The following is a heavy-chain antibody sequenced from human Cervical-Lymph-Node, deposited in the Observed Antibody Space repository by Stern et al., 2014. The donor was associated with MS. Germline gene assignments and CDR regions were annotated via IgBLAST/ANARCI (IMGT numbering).Heavy chain of an antibody. CDR2: IDTSSTTI. CDR3: ASQGGDHADY. V-gene: IGHV3-48*01. CDR1: GFTFSTYR. J-gene: IGHJ4*02. D-gene: IGHD2-21*02. Sequence: EVQLVESGGGLVEPGGSLRLSCAASGFTFSTYRMNWVRQAPGKGLEWISYIDTSSTTIYYADSVKGRFTISRDNAENSLYLQMNSLRGDDTAVYYCASQGGDHADYWGQGTLVTVSS.